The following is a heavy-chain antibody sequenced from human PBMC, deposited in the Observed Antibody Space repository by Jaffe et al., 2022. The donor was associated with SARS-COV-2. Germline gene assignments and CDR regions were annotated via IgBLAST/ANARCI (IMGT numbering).Heavy chain of an antibody. CDR3: AKVARHDFWSGHSEGYYGMDV. D-gene: IGHD3-3*01. J-gene: IGHJ6*02. CDR1: GFTFSSYA. Sequence: EVQLLESGGGLVQPGGSLRLSCAASGFTFSSYAMSWVRQAPGKGLEWVSAISGSGGSTYYADSVKGRFTISRDNSKNTLYLQMNSLRAEDTAVYYCAKVARHDFWSGHSEGYYGMDVWGQGTTVTVSS. CDR2: ISGSGGST. V-gene: IGHV3-23*01.